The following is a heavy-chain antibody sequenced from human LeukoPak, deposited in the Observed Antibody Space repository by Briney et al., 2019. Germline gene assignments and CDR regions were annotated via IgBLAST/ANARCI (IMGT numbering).Heavy chain of an antibody. J-gene: IGHJ3*02. CDR2: IYYSGST. D-gene: IGHD2-2*01. V-gene: IGHV4-59*12. CDR3: ARVTGCSSTSCYWGSDAFDI. CDR1: GGSISSYY. Sequence: SETLSLTCTVSGGSISSYYWSWIRQPPGKGLEWIGYIYYSGSTNYNPSLKSRVTMSVDTSKNQFSLKLSSVTAADTAVYYCARVTGCSSTSCYWGSDAFDIWGQGTMVTVSS.